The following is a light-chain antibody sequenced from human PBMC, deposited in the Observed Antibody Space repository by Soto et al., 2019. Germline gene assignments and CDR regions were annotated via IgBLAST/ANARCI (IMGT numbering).Light chain of an antibody. Sequence: QPVLTQPPSVSGAPGQRVTISCTGSSSNIGAGYDVHWYQQLPGAAPKLLIYRNSNRPSGVPDRFSGSKSGSSASLAITGLQAEDEADYFRQSHDSTLHGSVLGPGTQLTVL. V-gene: IGLV1-40*01. CDR2: RNS. CDR1: SSNIGAGYD. J-gene: IGLJ1*01. CDR3: QSHDSTLHGSV.